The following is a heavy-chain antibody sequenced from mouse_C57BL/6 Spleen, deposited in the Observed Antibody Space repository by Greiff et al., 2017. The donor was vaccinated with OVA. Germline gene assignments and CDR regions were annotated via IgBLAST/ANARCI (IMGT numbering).Heavy chain of an antibody. CDR1: GYTFTDYY. CDR2: INPYNGGT. Sequence: VQLQQSGPVLVKPGASVKMSCKASGYTFTDYYMNWVKQSHGKSLEWIGVINPYNGGTSYNQKFKGKATLTVDKSSSTAYMELNSLTSEDSAVYYCARRTTVPLRYFDYWGQGTTLTVSS. V-gene: IGHV1-19*01. J-gene: IGHJ2*01. D-gene: IGHD1-1*01. CDR3: ARRTTVPLRYFDY.